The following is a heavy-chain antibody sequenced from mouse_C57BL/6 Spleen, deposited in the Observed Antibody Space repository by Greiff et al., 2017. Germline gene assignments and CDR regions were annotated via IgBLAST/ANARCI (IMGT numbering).Heavy chain of an antibody. D-gene: IGHD5-5*01. V-gene: IGHV5-17*01. CDR3: ATYLFYAMDY. Sequence: EVQLVESGGGLVKPGGSLKLSCAASGFTFSDYGMHWVRQAPEKGLEWVAYISSGSSTIYYADTVKGRFTISRDNAKNTLFLQMTSLRSEDTAMYYCATYLFYAMDYWRQGTSATVSS. CDR1: GFTFSDYG. CDR2: ISSGSSTI. J-gene: IGHJ4*01.